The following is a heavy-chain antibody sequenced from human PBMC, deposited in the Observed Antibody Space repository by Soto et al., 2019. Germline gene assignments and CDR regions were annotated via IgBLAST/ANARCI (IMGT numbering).Heavy chain of an antibody. D-gene: IGHD3-22*01. V-gene: IGHV2-5*01. Sequence: SGPTLVNPTQTLTLTCTFSGFSLSTSGVGVGWIRQPPGKALEWLALIYWNDDKRYSPSLKSRLTITKDTSKNQVVLTMTNMDPVDTATYYCAHRPGGVTMIVVHFDYWGQGTLVTVSS. J-gene: IGHJ4*02. CDR3: AHRPGGVTMIVVHFDY. CDR1: GFSLSTSGVG. CDR2: IYWNDDK.